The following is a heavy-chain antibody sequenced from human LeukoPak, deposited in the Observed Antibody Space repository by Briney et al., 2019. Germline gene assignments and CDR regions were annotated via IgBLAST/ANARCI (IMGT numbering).Heavy chain of an antibody. D-gene: IGHD2-15*01. V-gene: IGHV3-20*04. CDR3: ARDVEVAAILGNYFDY. CDR2: INWNGGST. CDR1: GFTFGDYG. J-gene: IGHJ4*02. Sequence: PGGSLRLSCAASGFTFGDYGMSWVRQAPGKGLEWVSGINWNGGSTGYADSVKGRFTISRDNAKNSLYLQMNSLRAEDTALYYCARDVEVAAILGNYFDYWGQGTLVTVSS.